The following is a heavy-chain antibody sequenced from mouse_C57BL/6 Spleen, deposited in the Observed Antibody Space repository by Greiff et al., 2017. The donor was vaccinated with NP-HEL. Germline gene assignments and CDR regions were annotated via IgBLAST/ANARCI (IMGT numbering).Heavy chain of an antibody. CDR1: GYTFTDYE. CDR3: TRRYYGSSYGYAMDY. J-gene: IGHJ4*01. CDR2: IDPETGGT. D-gene: IGHD1-1*01. Sequence: VQLQQSGAELVRPGASVTLSCKASGYTFTDYEMHWVKQTPVRGLEWIGAIDPETGGTAYNQKFKGKAILTADKSSSTAYMELRSLTSEDSAVYYCTRRYYGSSYGYAMDYWGQGTSVTVSS. V-gene: IGHV1-15*01.